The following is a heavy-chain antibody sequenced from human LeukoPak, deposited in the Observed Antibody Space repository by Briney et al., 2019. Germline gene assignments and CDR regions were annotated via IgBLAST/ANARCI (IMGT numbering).Heavy chain of an antibody. CDR2: IYHSGVT. V-gene: IGHV4-38-2*02. CDR3: ARATYYYDSSSASPNDY. J-gene: IGHJ4*02. D-gene: IGHD3-22*01. Sequence: PETLSLTRTVSGYSISSGYYWSWIRQPPGKGLEWIDTIYHSGVTHYNPSLMSRITMPLDTSKNQFSPKLRSPSAADTAAYYCARATYYYDSSSASPNDYWGQGTLVTVSS. CDR1: GYSISSGYY.